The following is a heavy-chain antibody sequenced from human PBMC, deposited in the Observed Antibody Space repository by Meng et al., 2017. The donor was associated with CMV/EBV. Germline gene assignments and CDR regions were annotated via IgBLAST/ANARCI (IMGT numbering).Heavy chain of an antibody. CDR2: ISSSGSTI. D-gene: IGHD3-3*01. CDR3: ARVGFLEWLYYYYGMDV. Sequence: GGSLRLSCAASGFTFSDYYMSWIRQAPGKGLEWVSYISSSGSTIYYADSVKGRFTISRDNAKNSLYLQMNSLRAEDTAVYYCARVGFLEWLYYYYGMDVWGQGTTVTVSS. J-gene: IGHJ6*02. V-gene: IGHV3-11*04. CDR1: GFTFSDYY.